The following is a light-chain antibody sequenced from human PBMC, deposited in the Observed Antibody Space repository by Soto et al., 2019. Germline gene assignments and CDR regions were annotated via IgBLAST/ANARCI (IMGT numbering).Light chain of an antibody. CDR3: QQYNTLPLT. V-gene: IGKV1-5*01. Sequence: EIQMTQSPSTLSASVGDRVTITCRASQSISSWLAWYQQKPGKAPKLLISKASYLEGGIPSRFSGSGSGTEFTLTISSLQPEDSAIYFCQQYNTLPLTFGEGTKLEIK. CDR1: QSISSW. CDR2: KAS. J-gene: IGKJ2*01.